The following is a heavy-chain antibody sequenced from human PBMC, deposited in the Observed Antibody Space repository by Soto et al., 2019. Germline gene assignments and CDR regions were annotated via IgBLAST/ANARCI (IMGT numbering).Heavy chain of an antibody. CDR1: GYTFLTYG. CDR2: ISTDNTHR. J-gene: IGHJ5*02. V-gene: IGHV1-18*01. D-gene: IGHD3-10*01. CDR3: ARDRPGISVIRAVKTYNYFDP. Sequence: ASVKVSCKASGYTFLTYGISWLRQAPGRGLEWMGWISTDNTHRNYAQNFQERVTMTTDTSTNTAYMELRSLRSDDTAIYYCARDRPGISVIRAVKTYNYFDPWGQGTLVTVSS.